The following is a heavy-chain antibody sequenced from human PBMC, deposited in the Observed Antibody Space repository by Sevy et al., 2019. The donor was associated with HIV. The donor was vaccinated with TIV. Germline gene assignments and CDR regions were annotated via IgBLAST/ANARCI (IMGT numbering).Heavy chain of an antibody. CDR1: GYSFTAYY. Sequence: ASVKVSCKASGYSFTAYYMHWVRQVPGQGLEGMGWINPNSDETNDAQKFQGRVTMTSDVSVSTTYMELTRLRSDDTAIYYCAREEAIFGGHNGLDVWGQGTTVTVSS. D-gene: IGHD3-3*01. CDR2: INPNSDET. V-gene: IGHV1-2*02. J-gene: IGHJ6*02. CDR3: AREEAIFGGHNGLDV.